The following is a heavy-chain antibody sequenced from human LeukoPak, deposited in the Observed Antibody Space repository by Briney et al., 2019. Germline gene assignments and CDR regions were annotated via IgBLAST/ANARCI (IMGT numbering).Heavy chain of an antibody. Sequence: VASVKVSCKASGYTFTSYGISWVRQAPGQGLEWMGWISAYNGNTNYAQKLQGRVTMTADTSTSTAYMELRSLRSDDTAVYYCARAKLYYDILTGLDYWGQGTLVTVSS. J-gene: IGHJ4*02. D-gene: IGHD3-9*01. CDR3: ARAKLYYDILTGLDY. CDR2: ISAYNGNT. CDR1: GYTFTSYG. V-gene: IGHV1-18*01.